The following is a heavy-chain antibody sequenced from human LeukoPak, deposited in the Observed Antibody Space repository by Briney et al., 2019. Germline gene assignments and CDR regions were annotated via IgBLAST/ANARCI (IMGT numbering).Heavy chain of an antibody. Sequence: GASVKASCKASGYTFTSYGISWVRQAPGQGLEWMGWISAYNGNTNYAQKLQGRVTMTTDTSTSTAYMELRSLRSDDTAVYYCAREGYYYGSGDGMDVWGQGTTVTVSS. J-gene: IGHJ6*02. D-gene: IGHD3-10*01. CDR1: GYTFTSYG. CDR3: AREGYYYGSGDGMDV. CDR2: ISAYNGNT. V-gene: IGHV1-18*01.